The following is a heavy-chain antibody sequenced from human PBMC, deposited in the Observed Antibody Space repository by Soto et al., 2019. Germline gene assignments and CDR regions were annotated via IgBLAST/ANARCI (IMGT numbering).Heavy chain of an antibody. Sequence: PGGSLRLSCAASVFTFSSYAMSWVRQAPGKGLEWVSLINDSGGTTYYADSVKGRFTISRDNSKNTLYLQMNSLRADDTALYYCAKGMISTWYDYWGQGTLVTVSS. CDR2: INDSGGTT. D-gene: IGHD6-13*01. CDR3: AKGMISTWYDY. V-gene: IGHV3-23*01. J-gene: IGHJ4*02. CDR1: VFTFSSYA.